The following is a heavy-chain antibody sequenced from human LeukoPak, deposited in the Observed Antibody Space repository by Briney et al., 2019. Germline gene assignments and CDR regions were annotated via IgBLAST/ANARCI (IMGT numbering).Heavy chain of an antibody. CDR3: AAAAGLVSAGWFDP. CDR2: IYYSGST. CDR1: GGSISSGAYY. D-gene: IGHD6-13*01. Sequence: PSQTLSLTCTVSGGSISSGAYYWGWIRQPPGKGLEWIGSIYYSGSTYYNPSLKSRVTISVDTSKNQFSLKLSSVTAADTAVYYCAAAAGLVSAGWFDPWGQGTLVTVSS. J-gene: IGHJ5*02. V-gene: IGHV4-39*01.